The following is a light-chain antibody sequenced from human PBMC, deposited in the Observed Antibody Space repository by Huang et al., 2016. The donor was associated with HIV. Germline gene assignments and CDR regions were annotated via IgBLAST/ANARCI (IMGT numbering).Light chain of an antibody. CDR2: GAS. V-gene: IGKV3-20*01. J-gene: IGKJ1*01. CDR3: QQYGTSPLT. CDR1: ETSASNY. Sequence: EVVLTQSPGTLSLSPGKRVALPCRASETSASNYLAWYRQSPGQAPRPLIYGASNRATDTPDRFSGSGSGTDFTLTITRLEPEDSAVYYCQQYGTSPLTFGQGTRVEIK.